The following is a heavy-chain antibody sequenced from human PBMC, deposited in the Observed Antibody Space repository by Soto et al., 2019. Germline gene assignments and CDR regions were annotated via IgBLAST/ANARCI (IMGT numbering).Heavy chain of an antibody. CDR1: GGSISSCGYS. Sequence: TLSLPCAVSGGSISSCGYSWSWIRQPPGEGLGGIGYIYHSVSTYYNPTPKSRVTISVDRSTNQFSLKLSSVTAADTAVYYFGREGDCSGRSCYSPWGKGTLVTVDS. D-gene: IGHD2-15*01. J-gene: IGHJ5*02. V-gene: IGHV4-30-2*01. CDR3: GREGDCSGRSCYSP. CDR2: IYHSVST.